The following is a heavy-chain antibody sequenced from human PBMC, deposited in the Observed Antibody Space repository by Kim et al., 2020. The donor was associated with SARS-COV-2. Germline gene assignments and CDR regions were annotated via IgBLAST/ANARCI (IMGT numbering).Heavy chain of an antibody. CDR3: ARSLNYGSGSMADFDY. Sequence: SVKGRFTSPRDNSKNSLYLQQNRLRAEDTAVYYCARSLNYGSGSMADFDYWGQGTLVTVSS. J-gene: IGHJ4*02. D-gene: IGHD3-10*01. V-gene: IGHV3-21*01.